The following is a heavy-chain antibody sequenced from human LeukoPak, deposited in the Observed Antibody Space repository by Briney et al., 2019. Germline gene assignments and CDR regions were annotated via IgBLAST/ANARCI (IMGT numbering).Heavy chain of an antibody. J-gene: IGHJ4*02. CDR1: GYSFTSYW. CDR3: ATQLAGITGTTLEWDY. V-gene: IGHV5-51*01. D-gene: IGHD1-7*01. Sequence: HGESLKISCKGSGYSFTSYWIGWVRQMPGKGLEWMGIIYPGDSDTRYSPSFQGQVTISADKSISTAYLQWSSLKASDTAMYYCATQLAGITGTTLEWDYWGQGTLVTVSS. CDR2: IYPGDSDT.